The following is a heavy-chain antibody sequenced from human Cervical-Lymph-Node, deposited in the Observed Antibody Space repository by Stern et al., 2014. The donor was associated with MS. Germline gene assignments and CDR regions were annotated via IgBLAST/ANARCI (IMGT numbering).Heavy chain of an antibody. CDR3: ARGDYDDAFHI. J-gene: IGHJ3*02. Sequence: MQLVESGGGVVQPGRSLRLSCVASGFTFSSYGMHWVRQAPGKGLEGVALTWYDGIDKYYADSVKGRFTISRDNSKNTLYLQMNTLRAEDTSVYYCARGDYDDAFHIWGQGTMVIISS. D-gene: IGHD4-17*01. CDR1: GFTFSSYG. V-gene: IGHV3-33*01. CDR2: TWYDGIDK.